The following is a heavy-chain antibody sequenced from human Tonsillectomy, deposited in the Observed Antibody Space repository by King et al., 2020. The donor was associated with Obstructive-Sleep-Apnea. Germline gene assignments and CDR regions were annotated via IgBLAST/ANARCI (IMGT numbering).Heavy chain of an antibody. CDR2: IWYDGSNE. CDR1: GVTFSSYG. D-gene: IGHD3-10*01. CDR3: AKDGYYYGSGSRYDWFDP. J-gene: IGHJ5*02. Sequence: VQLVESGGGVVQPGRSLRLSCAASGVTFSSYGMHGVRQAPGKGLEWVAVIWYDGSNEYYADSVKGRFTISRDNSKNKLYLQMNSLRAEDTAVYYCAKDGYYYGSGSRYDWFDPWGQGTLVTVSS. V-gene: IGHV3-33*06.